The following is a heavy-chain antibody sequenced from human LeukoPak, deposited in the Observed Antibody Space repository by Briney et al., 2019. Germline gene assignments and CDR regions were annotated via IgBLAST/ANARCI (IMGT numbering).Heavy chain of an antibody. J-gene: IGHJ4*02. CDR3: ARDGYYGPPRH. CDR2: IYYSGST. V-gene: IGHV4-59*01. CDR1: GGSISSYY. Sequence: SETLSLTCTVSGGSISSYYWSWIRQPPGKGLEWIGYIYYSGSTNYNPSLKSRVTISVDTSKNQFSLKLSSVTAADTAVYYCARDGYYGPPRHWGQGTLVTVSS. D-gene: IGHD3-10*01.